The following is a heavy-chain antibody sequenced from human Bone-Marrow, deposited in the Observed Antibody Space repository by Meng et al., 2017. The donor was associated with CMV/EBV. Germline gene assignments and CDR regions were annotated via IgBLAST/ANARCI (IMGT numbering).Heavy chain of an antibody. D-gene: IGHD2-15*01. CDR3: AKKSGEYYYYGMDV. J-gene: IGHJ6*02. CDR2: IGTAGDT. Sequence: GGSLRLSCAASGFTFSSYDMHWVRQATGKGLEWVSAIGTAGDTYYPGSVKGRFTISRENAKNSLYLQMNSLRAGDTAVYYCAKKSGEYYYYGMDVWGQGTTVTVSS. CDR1: GFTFSSYD. V-gene: IGHV3-13*01.